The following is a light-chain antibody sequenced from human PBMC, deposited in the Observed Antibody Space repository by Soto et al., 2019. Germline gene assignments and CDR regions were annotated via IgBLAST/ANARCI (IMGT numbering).Light chain of an antibody. V-gene: IGKV1-39*01. J-gene: IGKJ1*01. CDR1: QSISTY. CDR3: QQTYSTPRT. Sequence: DIQMTQSPSSLSASVGDRVTITCRTSQSISTYLNWYQQKPGKAPNLVIYAASSLQSGVPSRFSGSGSGTDFTLTISSLQPEDFATYYCQQTYSTPRTFGQGTRVEIK. CDR2: AAS.